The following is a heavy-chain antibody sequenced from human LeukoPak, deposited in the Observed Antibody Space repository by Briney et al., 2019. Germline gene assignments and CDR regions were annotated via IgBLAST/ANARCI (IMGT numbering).Heavy chain of an antibody. CDR3: ATGYCSGGGCYPRGAFDI. D-gene: IGHD2-15*01. Sequence: PGVSLRLSCAASGFTFSDYYMSWIRQPPGKGLEWVSYISSSSYTNYADSVKGRFTISRDSAKNSLYLQMSSLRAEDTAVYYCATGYCSGGGCYPRGAFDIWGQGTMVTVSS. J-gene: IGHJ3*02. CDR1: GFTFSDYY. CDR2: ISSSSYT. V-gene: IGHV3-11*05.